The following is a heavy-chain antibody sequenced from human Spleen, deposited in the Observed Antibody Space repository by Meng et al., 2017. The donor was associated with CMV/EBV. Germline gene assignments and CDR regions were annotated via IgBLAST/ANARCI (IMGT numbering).Heavy chain of an antibody. CDR1: GYTFIGYY. D-gene: IGHD3-10*01. J-gene: IGHJ3*02. CDR2: INPSGGST. Sequence: ASVKVSCKASGYTFIGYYMHWMRQAPGQGLEWMGIINPSGGSTSYAQKFQGRVTMTRDTSTSTVYMELSSLRSEDTAVYYCARSRGDVLEWFGELLSRNAFDIWGQGTMVTVSS. V-gene: IGHV1-46*01. CDR3: ARSRGDVLEWFGELLSRNAFDI.